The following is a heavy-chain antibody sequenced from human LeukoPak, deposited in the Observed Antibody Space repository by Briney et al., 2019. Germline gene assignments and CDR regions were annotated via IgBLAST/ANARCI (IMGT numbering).Heavy chain of an antibody. CDR1: GFIFSSYG. V-gene: IGHV3-21*01. Sequence: PGGSLRLSCAASGFIFSSYGMHWVRQAPGKGLEWVSAITSTSNHINYADSVKGRFTISRDSANNSLYLQMNSLRAEDTAVYYCARVYSANGYGSGYYDYWGQGTLVTVSS. CDR3: ARVYSANGYGSGYYDY. CDR2: ITSTSNHI. D-gene: IGHD3-10*01. J-gene: IGHJ4*02.